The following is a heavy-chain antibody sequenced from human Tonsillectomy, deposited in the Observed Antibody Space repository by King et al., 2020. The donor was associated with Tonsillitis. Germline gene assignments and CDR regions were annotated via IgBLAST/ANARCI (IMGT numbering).Heavy chain of an antibody. CDR2: IYHSEST. CDR3: ARGLEVIPAGDYYSYGMDV. CDR1: GGSISSGGSS. Sequence: QLQESGSALVKPSQTLSLTCAVSGGSISSGGSSWSWIRQPPGKGLEWIGYIYHSESTYYNPSLKSRVTISVDRSKNQFSLKLTSVTAADTAVYYCARGLEVIPAGDYYSYGMDVWGQGTTVTVSS. V-gene: IGHV4-30-2*01. D-gene: IGHD3-22*01. J-gene: IGHJ6*02.